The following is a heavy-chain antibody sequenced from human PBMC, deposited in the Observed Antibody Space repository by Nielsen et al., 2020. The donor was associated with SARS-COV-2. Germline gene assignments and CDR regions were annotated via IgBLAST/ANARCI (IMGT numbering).Heavy chain of an antibody. J-gene: IGHJ4*02. Sequence: GESLKISCTASGFTFGDYAMSWVRQAPGKGLEWVSSISSSSSYIYYADSVKGRFTISRDNAKNSLYLQMNSLRAEDTAVYYCARDGPDYWGQGTLVTVSS. CDR2: ISSSSSYI. CDR3: ARDGPDY. V-gene: IGHV3-21*01. CDR1: GFTFGDYA.